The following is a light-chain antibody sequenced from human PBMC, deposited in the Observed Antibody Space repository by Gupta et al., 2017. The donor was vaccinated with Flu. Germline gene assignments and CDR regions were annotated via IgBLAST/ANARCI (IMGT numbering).Light chain of an antibody. CDR2: WAS. Sequence: DIVMTQSPDSLAVSLGERATINCKSSQSGLYSSNNKNNLAWYQQKPGQPPKLLIYWASTRESGVPDRFSGSGYGKDLTLTISSRQEEDVAVYYCQQYDSNPQWTFGQGTKVEIK. J-gene: IGKJ1*01. V-gene: IGKV4-1*01. CDR3: QQYDSNPQWT. CDR1: QSGLYSSNNKNN.